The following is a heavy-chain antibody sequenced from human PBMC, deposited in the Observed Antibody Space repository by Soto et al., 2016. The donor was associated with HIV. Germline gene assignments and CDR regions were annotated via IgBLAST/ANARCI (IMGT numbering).Heavy chain of an antibody. J-gene: IGHJ4*02. Sequence: QVQLVESGGGVVQSGRSLRLSCAASGFTFKTYGMHWVRQPPGKGLEWVAVIWYDGSREYYADSVKGRFIISRDNSRNRLYLQMNSLRADDTAVYYCARGGDGEFYYFDYWGLGTLVTVSA. D-gene: IGHD3-10*01. V-gene: IGHV3-33*01. CDR2: IWYDGSRE. CDR3: ARGGDGEFYYFDY. CDR1: GFTFKTYG.